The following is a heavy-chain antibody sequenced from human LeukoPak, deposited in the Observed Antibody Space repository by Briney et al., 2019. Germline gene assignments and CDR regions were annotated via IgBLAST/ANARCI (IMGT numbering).Heavy chain of an antibody. CDR2: ISSSGSTI. CDR3: ARDLHCSSTSCPLRGAFDI. D-gene: IGHD2-2*01. J-gene: IGHJ3*02. V-gene: IGHV3-11*01. CDR1: GFTFSDYY. Sequence: AGSLRLSCTASGFTFSDYYMSWIRQAPGKGLEWVSYISSSGSTIYYADSVKGRFTISRDNAKNSLYLQMNSLRAEDTAVYYCARDLHCSSTSCPLRGAFDIWGQGTMVTVSS.